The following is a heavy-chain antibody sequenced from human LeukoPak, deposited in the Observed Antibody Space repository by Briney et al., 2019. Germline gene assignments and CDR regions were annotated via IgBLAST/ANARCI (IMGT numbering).Heavy chain of an antibody. Sequence: NASETLSLTCTASGGSISSYYWSWIRQPPGKGLEWIGYIYYSGSTNYNPSLKSRVTISVDTSKNQFSLKLSSVTAADTAVYYCARFPEYYYDSSGYPDYWGQGTLVTVSS. D-gene: IGHD3-22*01. J-gene: IGHJ4*02. V-gene: IGHV4-59*01. CDR1: GGSISSYY. CDR2: IYYSGST. CDR3: ARFPEYYYDSSGYPDY.